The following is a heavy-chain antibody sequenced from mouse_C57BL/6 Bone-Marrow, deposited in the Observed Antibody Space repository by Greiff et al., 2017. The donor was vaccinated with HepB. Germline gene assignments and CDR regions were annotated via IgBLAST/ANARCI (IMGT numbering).Heavy chain of an antibody. CDR1: GFTFSNYR. V-gene: IGHV13-2*01. Sequence: VNVVESGGGLVRPGNSLKLSRVTSGFTFSNYRMHWLRQPPGKRLEWIAVITVKSDNYGANYAESVKGRFAISRDDSKSSVYLEMNRLREEDTATYFCSRERGPYGSSRYFDVWGTGTTVTVSS. CDR2: ITVKSDNYGA. J-gene: IGHJ1*03. D-gene: IGHD1-1*01. CDR3: SRERGPYGSSRYFDV.